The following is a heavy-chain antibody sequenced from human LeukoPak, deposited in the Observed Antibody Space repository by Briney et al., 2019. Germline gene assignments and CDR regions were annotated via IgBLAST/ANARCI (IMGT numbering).Heavy chain of an antibody. CDR1: GFTFSSYG. CDR2: IRYDGSNK. V-gene: IGHV3-30*02. Sequence: GGSLRLSCAASGFTFSSYGMHWVRQAPGKGLEWVAFIRYDGSNKYYADSVKGRFTISRDNSKNTLYLQMDSLRAEDTAVYYCAKGSRYCSGGSCYATEYYFDYWGQGTLVTVSS. J-gene: IGHJ4*02. CDR3: AKGSRYCSGGSCYATEYYFDY. D-gene: IGHD2-15*01.